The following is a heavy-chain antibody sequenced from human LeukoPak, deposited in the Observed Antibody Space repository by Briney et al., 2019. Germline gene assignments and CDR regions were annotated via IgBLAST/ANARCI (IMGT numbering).Heavy chain of an antibody. Sequence: GASVKVSCKASGYTFTSYAISWVRQAPGQGLEWMGGIIPIFGTANYAQKFQGRVTITADESTSTAYMELSSLRSEDTAVYYCARSWGYSSSSVLLYFDYWGQGTLVTVSS. CDR2: IIPIFGTA. D-gene: IGHD6-6*01. J-gene: IGHJ4*02. V-gene: IGHV1-69*13. CDR1: GYTFTSYA. CDR3: ARSWGYSSSSVLLYFDY.